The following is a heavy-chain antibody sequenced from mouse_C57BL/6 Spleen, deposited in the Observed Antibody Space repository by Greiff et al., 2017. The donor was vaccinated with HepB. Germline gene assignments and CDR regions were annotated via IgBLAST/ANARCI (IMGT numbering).Heavy chain of an antibody. CDR3: ARSLMTTVVARYYFDY. CDR2: IDPSDSYT. Sequence: QVQLQQPGAELVKPGASVKLSCKASGYTFTSYWMQWVKQRPGQGLEWIGEIDPSDSYTNYNQKFKGKATLTVDTSSSTAYMQLSSLTSEDSAVYYCARSLMTTVVARYYFDYWGQGTTLTVSS. D-gene: IGHD1-1*01. J-gene: IGHJ2*01. CDR1: GYTFTSYW. V-gene: IGHV1-50*01.